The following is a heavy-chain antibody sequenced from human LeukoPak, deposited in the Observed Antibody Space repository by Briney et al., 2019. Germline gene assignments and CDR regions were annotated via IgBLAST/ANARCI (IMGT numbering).Heavy chain of an antibody. CDR1: GFTFSSYG. CDR3: TTEEGYSYGYPSWFDP. Sequence: GSLRLSCAASGFTFSSYGMSWVRQAPGKGLEWVSAISGSGGSTYYADSVKGRFTISRDNSKNTLYLQMNSLRAEDTAVYYCTTEEGYSYGYPSWFDPWGQGTLVTVSS. D-gene: IGHD5-18*01. J-gene: IGHJ5*02. CDR2: ISGSGGST. V-gene: IGHV3-23*01.